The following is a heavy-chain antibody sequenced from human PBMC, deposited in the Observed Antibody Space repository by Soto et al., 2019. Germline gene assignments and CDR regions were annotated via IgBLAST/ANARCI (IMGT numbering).Heavy chain of an antibody. D-gene: IGHD2-15*01. CDR3: ESRRDRFPD. CDR2: ISADGRGT. V-gene: IGHV3-23*01. Sequence: EAQLLESGGGLVQPGGSLRLSCAASGFALSSYAMSWVRQAPGKGLEWVSAISADGRGTFYAHSVKGRFTISRDTSKNTLFLQMNSLRAEDTALCYCESRRDRFPDWGRGTLVTVSS. CDR1: GFALSSYA. J-gene: IGHJ4*02.